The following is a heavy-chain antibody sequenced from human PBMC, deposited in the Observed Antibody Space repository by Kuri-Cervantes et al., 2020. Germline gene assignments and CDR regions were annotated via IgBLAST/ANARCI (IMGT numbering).Heavy chain of an antibody. CDR3: ARSSGSSRSQYSFDY. J-gene: IGHJ4*02. D-gene: IGHD1-26*01. V-gene: IGHV3-7*01. CDR1: GFTFSSYW. Sequence: GESLKISCAASGFTFSSYWMNWVRQAPGKVLEWVANIKQDVSERYYVDSVKGRFTISRDNAENSLYLQMSSLRAEDTAVYYCARSSGSSRSQYSFDYWGQGTLVTVSS. CDR2: IKQDVSER.